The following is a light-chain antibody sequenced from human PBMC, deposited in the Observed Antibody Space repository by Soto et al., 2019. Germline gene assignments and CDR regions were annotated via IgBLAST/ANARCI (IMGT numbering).Light chain of an antibody. CDR1: QSISIW. CDR2: KAS. CDR3: QQYDSFPFT. J-gene: IGKJ2*01. V-gene: IGKV1-5*03. Sequence: DMRMTQSPSTLSASVGDRVTITCRASQSISIWLAWHQQKPGKAPKLLIYKASSLESGVPSRFSGSGSGTEFTLTINSLQPDDFATYYCQQYDSFPFTFGQGTRLEIK.